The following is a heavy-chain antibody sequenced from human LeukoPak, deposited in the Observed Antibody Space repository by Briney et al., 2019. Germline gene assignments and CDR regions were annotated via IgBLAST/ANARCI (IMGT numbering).Heavy chain of an antibody. CDR1: GFTFSSYG. D-gene: IGHD3-3*01. J-gene: IGHJ4*02. CDR3: ARDRRFWSFGVDY. Sequence: GGSLRLSCAASGFTFSSYGMHWVRQAPGKGLEWVAVIWYDGSNKYYADSVKGRFTISRDNSKNTLYLQMNSLRAEDTAVYYCARDRRFWSFGVDYWGQGTLVTVSS. V-gene: IGHV3-33*01. CDR2: IWYDGSNK.